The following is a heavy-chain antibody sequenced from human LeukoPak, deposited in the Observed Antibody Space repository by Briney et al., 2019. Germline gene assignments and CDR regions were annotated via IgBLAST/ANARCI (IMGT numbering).Heavy chain of an antibody. Sequence: GGSLRLSCAASGFTFSSYVMHWVRQAPGKGLEWVAVISYDGSNKYYADSVKGRLTISRDNSKNTLYLQMNSLRAEDTAVYYCAGLHSSPRPYYFDYWGQGTLVTVSS. CDR1: GFTFSSYV. CDR3: AGLHSSPRPYYFDY. CDR2: ISYDGSNK. J-gene: IGHJ4*02. D-gene: IGHD6-13*01. V-gene: IGHV3-30-3*01.